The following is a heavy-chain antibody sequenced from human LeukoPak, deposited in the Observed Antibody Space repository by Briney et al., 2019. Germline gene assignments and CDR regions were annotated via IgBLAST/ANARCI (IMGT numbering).Heavy chain of an antibody. V-gene: IGHV1-69*01. CDR1: GGTFSSQA. J-gene: IGHJ4*02. CDR2: IIPIFGTA. Sequence: GSSVKVSCKASGGTFSSQAISWVRQAPGQGLEWMGGIIPIFGTANYAQKFQGRVTTTADESTTTAYMELSSLRSEDTAVYYCAKAPYCGGDCWRLFDYWGQGTLVTASS. CDR3: AKAPYCGGDCWRLFDY. D-gene: IGHD2-21*02.